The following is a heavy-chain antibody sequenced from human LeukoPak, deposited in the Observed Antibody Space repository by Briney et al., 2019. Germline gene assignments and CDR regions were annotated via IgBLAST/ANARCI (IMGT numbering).Heavy chain of an antibody. V-gene: IGHV4-4*07. J-gene: IGHJ3*02. D-gene: IGHD1-26*01. CDR1: GGSISSYY. CDR3: ASKLGADDAFDI. Sequence: PSETLSLTCTVSGGSISSYYGSGLRQPTGKGGEGIGRIYTCGSTNYNPSLKSRVPMSVDTSQNQFSLKLSSVTAADTAVYYCASKLGADDAFDIWGQGTMVTVSS. CDR2: IYTCGST.